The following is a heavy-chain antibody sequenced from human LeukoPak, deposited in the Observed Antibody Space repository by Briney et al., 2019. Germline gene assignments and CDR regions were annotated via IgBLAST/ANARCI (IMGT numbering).Heavy chain of an antibody. Sequence: GESLKTSCKGSGYGFTSYWIGWVRQMPGKGLEWMGIINPGDSDTRYSPSFRGQVTISADKSISTAYLQWSSLKASDTAMYYCARHVSGTYSQLGYWGQGTLVTVSS. D-gene: IGHD1-26*01. V-gene: IGHV5-51*01. CDR2: INPGDSDT. J-gene: IGHJ4*02. CDR3: ARHVSGTYSQLGY. CDR1: GYGFTSYW.